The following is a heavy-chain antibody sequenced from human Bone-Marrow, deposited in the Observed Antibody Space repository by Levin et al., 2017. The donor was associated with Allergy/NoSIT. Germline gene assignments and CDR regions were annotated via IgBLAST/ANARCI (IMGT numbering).Heavy chain of an antibody. D-gene: IGHD5-12*01. CDR2: IYYSGST. CDR1: GGSISSYY. Sequence: SETLSLTCTVSGGSISSYYWSWIRQPPGKGLEWIGYIYYSGSTNYNPSLKSRVTISVDTSKNQFSLKLSSVTAADTAVYYCARGVIVATIGDYYFDYWGQGTLVTVSS. V-gene: IGHV4-59*01. CDR3: ARGVIVATIGDYYFDY. J-gene: IGHJ4*02.